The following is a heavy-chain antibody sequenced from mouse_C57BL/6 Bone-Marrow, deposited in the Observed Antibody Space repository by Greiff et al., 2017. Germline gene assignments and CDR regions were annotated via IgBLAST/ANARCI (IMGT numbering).Heavy chain of an antibody. V-gene: IGHV5-12*01. CDR2: ISNGGGST. CDR3: ARHPTLDV. CDR1: GFTFSDYY. D-gene: IGHD6-1*01. Sequence: VQLKESGGGLVQPGGSLKLSCAASGFTFSDYYMYWVRQTPEKRLEWVAYISNGGGSTYYPDTVKGRFTISRDNAKNTLYLQMSRLKSEDTAMYYCARHPTLDVWGTGTTVTVSS. J-gene: IGHJ1*03.